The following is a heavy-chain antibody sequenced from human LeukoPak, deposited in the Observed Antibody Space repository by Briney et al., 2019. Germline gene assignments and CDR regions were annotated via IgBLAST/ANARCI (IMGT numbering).Heavy chain of an antibody. CDR2: IYYSGST. J-gene: IGHJ4*02. V-gene: IGHV4-59*01. Sequence: SETLSLTCTVSVGSISTYYWSWIRQPPGKGLEWIGYIYYSGSTDYIPSLKSRATISVDTSQNQFSLKLSSVTAADTAVYYCPRAGTTVIHYWGQGTLVTVSS. D-gene: IGHD4-17*01. CDR1: VGSISTYY. CDR3: PRAGTTVIHY.